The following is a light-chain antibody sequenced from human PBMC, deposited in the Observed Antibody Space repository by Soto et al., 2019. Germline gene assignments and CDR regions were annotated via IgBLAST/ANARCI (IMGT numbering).Light chain of an antibody. CDR1: SSNIGSKF. J-gene: IGLJ2*01. CDR3: AAWDDSRSAVV. CDR2: RNN. V-gene: IGLV1-47*01. Sequence: QSVLTQPPSASGTPGHRVTISCSGSSSNIGSKFVYWYQQLPGTAPRLLIYRNNQRPSGVPDRFSGSKSGTSASLAISGLRSEDEADYYCAAWDDSRSAVVFGGGTKVTVL.